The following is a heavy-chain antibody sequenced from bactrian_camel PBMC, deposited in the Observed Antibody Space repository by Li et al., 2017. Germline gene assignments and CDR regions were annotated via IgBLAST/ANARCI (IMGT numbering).Heavy chain of an antibody. V-gene: IGHV3S63*01. CDR3: AADMMIPGRGAC. CDR2: MLSDGSI. J-gene: IGHJ4*01. D-gene: IGHD3*01. CDR1: GFSFDESD. Sequence: HVQLVESGGGSVQAGGSLTLSCAATGFSFDESDMGWYRQATGSQCELVAGMLSDGSIYYGDFAKGRFTYTQDNVKRTVTLEMTNLEPEDTAVYYCAADMMIPGRGACRGQGTQVTVS.